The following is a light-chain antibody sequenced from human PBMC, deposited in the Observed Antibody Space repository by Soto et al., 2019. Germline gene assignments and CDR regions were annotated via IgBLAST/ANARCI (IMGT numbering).Light chain of an antibody. CDR2: DVS. J-gene: IGKJ4*01. Sequence: DVQMTEAASTLSASVVDRVTITCRASQSINNLLAWYQQKPGKAPKFLIYDVSTLESGVPSRFSGSGSGTEFTLTISSLQPEDFATYYCQQYDSYPLTFGGGTKVDIK. V-gene: IGKV1-5*01. CDR3: QQYDSYPLT. CDR1: QSINNL.